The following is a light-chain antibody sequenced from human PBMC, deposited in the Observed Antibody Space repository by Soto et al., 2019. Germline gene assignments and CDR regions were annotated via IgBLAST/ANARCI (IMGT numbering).Light chain of an antibody. Sequence: DIQMTQSPSSLSASVGDRVTITCRASQGISTYLVWYQQKPGTVPKLLIFAASTLQSGVPSRFSGSGSGTDFTLTISRLQPEDVATYYCQSYTGAPWTFGQGTKVEI. CDR2: AAS. CDR3: QSYTGAPWT. J-gene: IGKJ1*01. CDR1: QGISTY. V-gene: IGKV1-27*01.